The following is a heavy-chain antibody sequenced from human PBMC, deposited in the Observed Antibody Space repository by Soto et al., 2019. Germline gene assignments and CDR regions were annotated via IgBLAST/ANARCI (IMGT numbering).Heavy chain of an antibody. CDR2: ISGGGGST. Sequence: GGSLRLSCAASGFTFSSYAMSWVRQAPGKGLEWVSAISGGGGSTYYADSVKGRVTISRDNSKNTFYLQMNSLRAEDTAVYYCAKVSLGATTITDYYYYGLDVWGQGTTATVSS. D-gene: IGHD1-26*01. J-gene: IGHJ6*02. V-gene: IGHV3-23*01. CDR1: GFTFSSYA. CDR3: AKVSLGATTITDYYYYGLDV.